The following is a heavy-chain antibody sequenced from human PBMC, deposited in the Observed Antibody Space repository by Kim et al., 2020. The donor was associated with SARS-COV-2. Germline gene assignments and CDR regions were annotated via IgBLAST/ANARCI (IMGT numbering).Heavy chain of an antibody. J-gene: IGHJ6*04. CDR1: GGSFSGYY. CDR2: INHSGST. D-gene: IGHD4-17*01. Sequence: SETLSLTCAVYGGSFSGYYWSWIRQPPGKGLEWIGKINHSGSTNYNPYLKSRLTISVDTSKNKFSLKLSSVTAADTAVDYCAMGIPVTTFFDYYYGMDVWGEGTTGTASS. CDR3: AMGIPVTTFFDYYYGMDV. V-gene: IGHV4-34*01.